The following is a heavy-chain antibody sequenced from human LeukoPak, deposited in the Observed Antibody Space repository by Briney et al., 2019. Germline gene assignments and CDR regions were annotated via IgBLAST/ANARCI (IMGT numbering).Heavy chain of an antibody. CDR2: LSNSATAT. D-gene: IGHD6-13*01. Sequence: GGSLRLSCAASGFTFSSYAMSWVRQAPGKGLEWVSALSNSATATYYADSVKGRFTISRDNSKNTLYLQMNSLRAEDTAVYYCAKGYSSSSSRGAIDYWGQGTLVTVSS. V-gene: IGHV3-23*01. CDR1: GFTFSSYA. CDR3: AKGYSSSSSRGAIDY. J-gene: IGHJ4*02.